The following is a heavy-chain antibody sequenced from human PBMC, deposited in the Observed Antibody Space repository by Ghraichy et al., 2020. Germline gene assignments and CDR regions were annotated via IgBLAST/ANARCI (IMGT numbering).Heavy chain of an antibody. V-gene: IGHV3-21*01. J-gene: IGHJ6*02. D-gene: IGHD1-1*01. CDR2: ISSSSSYI. CDR1: GFTFSSYS. Sequence: GGSLRLSCAASGFTFSSYSMNWVRQAPGKGLEWVSSISSSSSYIYYADSVKGRFTISRDNAKNSLYLQMNSLRAEDTAVYYCARGENWNDAGPYYYGMDVWGQGTTVTVSS. CDR3: ARGENWNDAGPYYYGMDV.